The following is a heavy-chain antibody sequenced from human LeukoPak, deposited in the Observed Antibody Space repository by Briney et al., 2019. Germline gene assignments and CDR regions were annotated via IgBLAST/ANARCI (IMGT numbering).Heavy chain of an antibody. CDR3: ARMXYCSSTSXYTDXXYGXDV. Sequence: GASVTVSCKASGGTFSSYAISWVRQAPGHGLEWMGGIIPIFGTANYAQKFQGRVTITADESTSTAYMELSSLRSEDTAVYYCARMXYCSSTSXYTDXXYGXDVWGQXXXXXVSS. CDR1: GGTFSSYA. J-gene: IGHJ6*02. D-gene: IGHD2-2*02. CDR2: IIPIFGTA. V-gene: IGHV1-69*13.